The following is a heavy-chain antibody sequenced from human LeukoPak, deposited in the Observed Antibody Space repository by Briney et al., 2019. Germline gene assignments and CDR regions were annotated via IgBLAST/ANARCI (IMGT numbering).Heavy chain of an antibody. V-gene: IGHV3-74*01. J-gene: IGHJ4*02. CDR1: GFTFNNYW. D-gene: IGHD1-26*01. Sequence: GGSLRLSCAASGFTFNNYWMHWVRQAPGKGLVWVPRINTDGSHTNYADSVKGRFTFSRDNAKNTLYLQMNSLRVEDTAVYYCARIKVGATGIDYWGQGTLVTVSS. CDR3: ARIKVGATGIDY. CDR2: INTDGSHT.